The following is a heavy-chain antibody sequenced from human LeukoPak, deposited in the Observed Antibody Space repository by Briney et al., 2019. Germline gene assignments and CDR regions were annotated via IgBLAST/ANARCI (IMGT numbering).Heavy chain of an antibody. J-gene: IGHJ4*02. V-gene: IGHV3-7*01. CDR1: GFTFSRYW. D-gene: IGHD4/OR15-4a*01. CDR3: ARDVHGALYF. CDR2: IRGDAGDK. Sequence: QAGGSLRLSCAASGFTFSRYWMAWVRQAPGKGLEWVANIRGDAGDKGYADSVRDRFTISRDNGKNSLYLQMNSLTAEDTAVYYCARDVHGALYFWGQGTLVVGSS.